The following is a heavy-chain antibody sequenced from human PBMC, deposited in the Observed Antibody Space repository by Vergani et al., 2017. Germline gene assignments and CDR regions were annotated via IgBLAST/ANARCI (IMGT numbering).Heavy chain of an antibody. Sequence: QVHLQEAGPGLVKPAETLSLTCTVSGDSMNNYYWNWIRQTPGKGLEWFGYIYLVGTPTYNPSLESRVSLSADTSKNQFSLQLTSVTAADTAVYYCARGPSVVQGHYIYYYSYFMDVWGKGTTVTVSS. CDR2: IYLVGTP. D-gene: IGHD2-15*01. J-gene: IGHJ6*03. CDR1: GDSMNNYY. CDR3: ARGPSVVQGHYIYYYSYFMDV. V-gene: IGHV4-59*01.